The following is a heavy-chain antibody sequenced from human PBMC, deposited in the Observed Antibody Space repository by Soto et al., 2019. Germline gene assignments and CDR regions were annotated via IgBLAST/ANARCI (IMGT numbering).Heavy chain of an antibody. D-gene: IGHD3-10*01. V-gene: IGHV1-69*13. CDR2: IIPIFGTA. CDR1: GDTFSSYA. J-gene: IGHJ6*02. CDR3: ARDRGAVKYYYYGMDV. Sequence: SVKVSCKASGDTFSSYAISWVRQAPGQGLEWMGGIIPIFGTANYAQKFQGRVTITADESTSTAYMELSSLRSEDTAVYYCARDRGAVKYYYYGMDVWGQGTMVTVS.